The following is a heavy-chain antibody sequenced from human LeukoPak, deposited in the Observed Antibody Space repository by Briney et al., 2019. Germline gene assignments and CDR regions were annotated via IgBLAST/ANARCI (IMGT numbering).Heavy chain of an antibody. CDR1: GYTFTSYD. Sequence: ASVKVSCKASGYTFTSYDINWVRQATGQGLEWMGWMNPNSGNTGYAQKFQGRVTMTRNTSISTAYMELSSLRSEDTAVYYCARVAVVPAATHFDYWGQGTLVTVSS. V-gene: IGHV1-8*01. D-gene: IGHD2-2*01. CDR3: ARVAVVPAATHFDY. CDR2: MNPNSGNT. J-gene: IGHJ4*02.